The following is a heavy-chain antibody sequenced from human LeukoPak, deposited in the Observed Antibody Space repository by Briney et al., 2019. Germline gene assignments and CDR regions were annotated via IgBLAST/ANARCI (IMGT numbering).Heavy chain of an antibody. CDR2: IYHSGRT. Sequence: KPSETLSLTCTVSGYSISSGYSWVRIRQPPGKGLEWIGSIYHSGRTYYNPSLKSRVTISVDTSKNQFSLKLSSVTAADTAVYYCARGNYDYVWGGIDYWGQGTLVTVSS. CDR1: GYSISSGYS. CDR3: ARGNYDYVWGGIDY. D-gene: IGHD3-16*01. V-gene: IGHV4-38-2*02. J-gene: IGHJ4*02.